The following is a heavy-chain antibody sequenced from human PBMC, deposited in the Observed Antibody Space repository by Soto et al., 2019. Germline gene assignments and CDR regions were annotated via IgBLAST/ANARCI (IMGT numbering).Heavy chain of an antibody. CDR1: GYIFHNYG. CDR2: ISDYNGNT. Sequence: QVQLVQSGAEVKKPGASVKVSCKTSGYIFHNYGISWVRQAPGQGLEWMGWISDYNGNTKYAQKFQGRVTMATDTSTRTGYMELRSLRADDTAVYYCAREGYYSGSESYSPPRYYGMDVWGQGTTVTVSS. D-gene: IGHD3-10*01. V-gene: IGHV1-18*01. J-gene: IGHJ6*02. CDR3: AREGYYSGSESYSPPRYYGMDV.